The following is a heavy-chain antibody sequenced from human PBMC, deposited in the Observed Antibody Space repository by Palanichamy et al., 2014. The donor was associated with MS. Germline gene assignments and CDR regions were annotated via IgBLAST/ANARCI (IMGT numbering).Heavy chain of an antibody. J-gene: IGHJ6*02. V-gene: IGHV3-33*01. D-gene: IGHD3-10*01. CDR2: IWYDGSNK. CDR1: GFTFSSYG. CDR3: ARVLGRFYGSGSYCGLDV. Sequence: QEQLVESGGGVVQPGRSLRLSCAASGFTFSSYGMHWVRQAPGKGLEWVAVIWYDGSNKYYVGSVKGRFTISRDNSKNTLHLEMNSLRAEDTAVYYCARVLGRFYGSGSYCGLDVWGQGTTVTVSS.